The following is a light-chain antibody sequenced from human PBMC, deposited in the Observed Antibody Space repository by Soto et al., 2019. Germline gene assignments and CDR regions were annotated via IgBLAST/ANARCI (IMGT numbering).Light chain of an antibody. J-gene: IGLJ2*01. CDR2: DNN. V-gene: IGLV1-51*01. CDR1: SSNIGNNY. CDR3: GTWDSSLSAVL. Sequence: QSVLTQPPSVPAAPGQKVTISCSGSSSNIGNNYVSWYQQLPGTAPKLLIYDNNKRPSGIPDRFSGSKSGTSATLGITGLQTGDEADYYCGTWDSSLSAVLIGGGTKLTVL.